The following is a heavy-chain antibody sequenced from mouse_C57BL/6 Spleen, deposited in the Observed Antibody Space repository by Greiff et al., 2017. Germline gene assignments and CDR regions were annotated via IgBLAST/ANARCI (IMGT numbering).Heavy chain of an antibody. J-gene: IGHJ4*01. D-gene: IGHD2-4*01. CDR1: GFTFSSYA. CDR3: TRDDYYYYAMDY. Sequence: DVQLVESGEGLVKPGGSLKLSCAASGFTFSSYAMSWVRQTPEKRLEWVAYISSGGDYIYYADTVKGRFTISRDNARNTLYLQMSSLKSEDTAMYYCTRDDYYYYAMDYWGQGTSVTVSS. CDR2: ISSGGDYI. V-gene: IGHV5-9-1*02.